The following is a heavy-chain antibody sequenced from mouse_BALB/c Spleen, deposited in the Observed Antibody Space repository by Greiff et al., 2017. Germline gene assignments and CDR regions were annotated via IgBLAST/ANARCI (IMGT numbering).Heavy chain of an antibody. CDR2: ISSGGST. CDR3: GAYYGYDNYAMDY. D-gene: IGHD2-9*01. V-gene: IGHV5-6-5*01. Sequence: EVKLVESGGGLVKPGGSLKLSCAASGFTFSSYALSWVRQTPEKRLEWVASISSGGSTYYPDSVKGRFTISRDNARNILYLQMSSLRSEDTAMYYCGAYYGYDNYAMDYWGQGTSVTVSS. CDR1: GFTFSSYA. J-gene: IGHJ4*01.